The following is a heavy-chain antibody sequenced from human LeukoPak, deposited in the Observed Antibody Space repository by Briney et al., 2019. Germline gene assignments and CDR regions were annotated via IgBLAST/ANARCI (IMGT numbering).Heavy chain of an antibody. Sequence: GGSLRLSCAASGFTVSTNYMSWVRQAPGKGLEWVSVINSGGSTYYADSVKGRFTISRDNSKHTLSLQMNGLRAEDTAVYYCARDRPFDYWGQGTLVTVSS. CDR1: GFTVSTNY. J-gene: IGHJ4*02. CDR2: INSGGST. V-gene: IGHV3-53*01. CDR3: ARDRPFDY.